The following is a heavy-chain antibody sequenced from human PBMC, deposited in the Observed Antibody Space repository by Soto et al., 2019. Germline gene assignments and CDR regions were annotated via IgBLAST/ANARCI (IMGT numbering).Heavy chain of an antibody. CDR2: ISYDGSNK. J-gene: IGHJ5*02. CDR1: GFTFSSYG. V-gene: IGHV3-30*03. D-gene: IGHD2-2*01. CDR3: ARGRLGYCSSTRCGWNKLDP. Sequence: GGSLRLSCAASGFTFSSYGMHWVRQAPGKGLEWVAVISYDGSNKYYADSVKGRFTISRDNSKNTLYLQMNSLRAEDTAVYYCARGRLGYCSSTRCGWNKLDPWGQGTLVTVSS.